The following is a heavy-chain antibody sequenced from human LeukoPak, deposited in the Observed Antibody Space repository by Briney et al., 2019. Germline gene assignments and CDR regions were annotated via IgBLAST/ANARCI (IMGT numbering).Heavy chain of an antibody. V-gene: IGHV3-23*01. CDR3: AKAAAAPGLDF. Sequence: GGSLRLSCATSGFTSSSYALNWVRQAPGKGLEWVATVSGSGDRMYHADSVKGGFTISRDNTKNTIYLQMNSLRAEDTALYYCAKAAAAPGLDFWGQGTLVTVSS. J-gene: IGHJ4*02. CDR2: VSGSGDRM. D-gene: IGHD6-13*01. CDR1: GFTSSSYA.